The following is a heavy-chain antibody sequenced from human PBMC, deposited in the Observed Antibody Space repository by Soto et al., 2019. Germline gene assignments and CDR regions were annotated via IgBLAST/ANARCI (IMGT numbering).Heavy chain of an antibody. CDR1: GYTLTELS. V-gene: IGHV1-24*01. Sequence: ASVKVSCKVSGYTLTELSMHWVRQAPGKGLEWMGGFDPEDGETIYAQKFQGRVTMTEDTSTDTAYMELSSLRSEDTAVYYCGTNLKFGTGDYYYYYMDVWGKGTTVTVSS. J-gene: IGHJ6*03. D-gene: IGHD3-10*01. CDR2: FDPEDGET. CDR3: GTNLKFGTGDYYYYYMDV.